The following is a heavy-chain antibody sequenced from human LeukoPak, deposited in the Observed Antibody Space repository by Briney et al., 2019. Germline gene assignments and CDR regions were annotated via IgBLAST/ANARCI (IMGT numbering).Heavy chain of an antibody. D-gene: IGHD3-22*01. V-gene: IGHV3-15*07. CDR3: ATDFYDST. J-gene: IGHJ5*02. Sequence: GGSLRLSCATSGLTFSNAWMNWVRQAPGKGLEWVGCIRSNSDGGTIGYAAPVKGRFTLSRDDSKTTLYLQMNSLQTEDTAVYYCATDFYDSTWGQGTLVTVSS. CDR1: GLTFSNAW. CDR2: IRSNSDGGTI.